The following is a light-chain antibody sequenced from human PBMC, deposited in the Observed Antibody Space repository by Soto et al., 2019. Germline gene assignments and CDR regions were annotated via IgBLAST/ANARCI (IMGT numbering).Light chain of an antibody. CDR2: DAS. J-gene: IGKJ4*01. V-gene: IGKV3-11*01. Sequence: EIVLTQSPATLSLSPGERATLSCRASQSVGSYLAWYQHKPGQAPRLLIYDASNRATGIPARFSGSGSGTDFTLSISSLDPEDFAVYYCQQRSTWPLTFGGGTKVDIK. CDR1: QSVGSY. CDR3: QQRSTWPLT.